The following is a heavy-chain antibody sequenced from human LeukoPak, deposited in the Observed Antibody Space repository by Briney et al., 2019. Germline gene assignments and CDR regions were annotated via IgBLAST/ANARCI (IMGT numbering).Heavy chain of an antibody. D-gene: IGHD3-22*01. Sequence: PGRSLRLSCAASGFTFSNYAMHWVRQAPGKGLEWVAAISYDGSTKYYADSVKGRFIISRDNSKNTLYLQMNSLRAEDTAVYYCARQGPNYYERSEHYFEYWGQGTLVTVSS. J-gene: IGHJ4*02. CDR1: GFTFSNYA. CDR2: ISYDGSTK. CDR3: ARQGPNYYERSEHYFEY. V-gene: IGHV3-30-3*01.